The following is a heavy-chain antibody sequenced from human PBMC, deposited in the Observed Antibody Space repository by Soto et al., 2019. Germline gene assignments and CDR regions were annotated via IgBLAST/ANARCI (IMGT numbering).Heavy chain of an antibody. J-gene: IGHJ6*02. V-gene: IGHV5-51*01. Sequence: GESLKISCESSGYTFANYWIGWVRQVPGKGLEWVAIIYPSDSRTIYSPSFQGHVTISADKSISTAYLQWSSLKASDTAMYYCARHLGYQLLFGMDVWGQGTTVTVSS. D-gene: IGHD2-2*01. CDR2: IYPSDSRT. CDR1: GYTFANYW. CDR3: ARHLGYQLLFGMDV.